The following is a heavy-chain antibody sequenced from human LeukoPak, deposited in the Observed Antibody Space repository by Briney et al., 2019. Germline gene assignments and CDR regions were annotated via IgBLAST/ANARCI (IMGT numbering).Heavy chain of an antibody. Sequence: SETLSLTCTVSGGSISSSSCYWGWIRQPPGKGLEWIGSIYYSGSTYYNPSLKSRVTISVDTSKNQFSLKLSSVTAADTAVYYCARGRSGLRLGELSLSEYYYYYMDVWGKGTTVTVSS. CDR3: ARGRSGLRLGELSLSEYYYYYMDV. J-gene: IGHJ6*03. CDR1: GGSISSSSCY. D-gene: IGHD3-16*02. V-gene: IGHV4-39*07. CDR2: IYYSGST.